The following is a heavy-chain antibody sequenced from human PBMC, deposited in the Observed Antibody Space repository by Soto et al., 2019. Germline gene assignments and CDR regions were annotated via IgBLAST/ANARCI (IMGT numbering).Heavy chain of an antibody. CDR1: GGSISSYY. J-gene: IGHJ3*02. V-gene: IGHV4-59*01. D-gene: IGHD6-6*01. Sequence: QVQLQESGPGLVKPSETLSLTCTVSGGSISSYYWSWIRQPPGKGLEWIGYIYYSGSTNYNPSLKSRVTISVDTSKNQFSLKLSSVTAADTAVYYCARARQSILDAFDIWGQGTMVTVSS. CDR3: ARARQSILDAFDI. CDR2: IYYSGST.